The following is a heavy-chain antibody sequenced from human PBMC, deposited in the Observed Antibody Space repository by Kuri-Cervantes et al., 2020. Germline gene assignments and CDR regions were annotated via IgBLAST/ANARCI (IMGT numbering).Heavy chain of an antibody. CDR1: GFTFSSYW. D-gene: IGHD3-10*01. CDR2: ISQSSSTI. V-gene: IGHV3-48*02. Sequence: GGSLRLSCAASGFTFSSYWMSWVRQAPGEGLEWVSYISQSSSTIYYPDSVRGRFTISRDDAKNSLYLQMNSLRDEDTAVYYCARDRGVQGEAPYFDYWGQGTLVTVSS. CDR3: ARDRGVQGEAPYFDY. J-gene: IGHJ4*02.